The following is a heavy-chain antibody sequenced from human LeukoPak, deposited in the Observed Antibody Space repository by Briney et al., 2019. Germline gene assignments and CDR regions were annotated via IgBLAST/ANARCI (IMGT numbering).Heavy chain of an antibody. Sequence: GGSLRLSCAASGFTFSSYAMSWVRQAPGKGLEWASAISGSGGSTYYADSVEGRFTISRDNSKSTLYLQMNSLRAEDTAVYYCAKVGSSSWYVHYWGQGTLVTVSS. CDR2: ISGSGGST. J-gene: IGHJ4*02. D-gene: IGHD6-13*01. CDR3: AKVGSSSWYVHY. V-gene: IGHV3-23*01. CDR1: GFTFSSYA.